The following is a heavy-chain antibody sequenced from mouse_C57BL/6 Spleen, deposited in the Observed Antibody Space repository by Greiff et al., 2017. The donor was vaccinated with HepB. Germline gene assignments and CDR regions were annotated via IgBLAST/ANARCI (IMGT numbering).Heavy chain of an antibody. D-gene: IGHD1-1*01. Sequence: VQLQQSGPELVKPGASVKMSCKASGYTFTDYSMHWVKQSHGKSLEWIGYINPNNGGTSYNQKFKGKATLTVNKSSSTAYMELRSLTSEDSAVYYCAREVEIYYYGSSYLYFDYWGQGTTLTVSS. CDR1: GYTFTDYS. CDR2: INPNNGGT. V-gene: IGHV1-22*01. J-gene: IGHJ2*01. CDR3: AREVEIYYYGSSYLYFDY.